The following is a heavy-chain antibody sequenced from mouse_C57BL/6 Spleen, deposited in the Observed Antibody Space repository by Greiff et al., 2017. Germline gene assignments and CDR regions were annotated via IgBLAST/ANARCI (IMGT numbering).Heavy chain of an antibody. CDR2: IYPGSGSP. CDR3: ARRSFITTVEGYFDY. Sequence: QVQLQQPGAELVKPGASVKMSCKASGYTFTSYWITWVKQRPGQGLEWIGDIYPGSGSPNYNEKFKSKDTLTVDTSSSTAYMQLSSLTSEDSAVYYCARRSFITTVEGYFDYWGQGTTLTVAS. J-gene: IGHJ2*01. V-gene: IGHV1-55*01. CDR1: GYTFTSYW. D-gene: IGHD1-1*01.